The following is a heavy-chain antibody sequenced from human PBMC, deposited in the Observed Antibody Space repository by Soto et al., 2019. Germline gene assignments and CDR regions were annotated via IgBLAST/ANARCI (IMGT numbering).Heavy chain of an antibody. D-gene: IGHD3-3*01. J-gene: IGHJ4*02. CDR1: GGSISNYF. CDR3: ARGGQDFWSGPFDY. V-gene: IGHV4-4*07. CDR2: IDNSGST. Sequence: KTSETLSLTCTVSGGSISNYFCKWIRQPAGKGLEWIGRIDNSGSTNYNPSLKSRITMSADTSRNQFSLKLNSVTAADTAVYYCARGGQDFWSGPFDYWGQGALVTVSS.